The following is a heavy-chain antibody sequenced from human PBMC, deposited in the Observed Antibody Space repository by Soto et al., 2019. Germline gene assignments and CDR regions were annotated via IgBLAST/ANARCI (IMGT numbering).Heavy chain of an antibody. CDR1: GGTFSSYA. V-gene: IGHV1-69*01. Sequence: QVQLVQSGAEVKKPGSSVKVSCKASGGTFSSYAISWVRQAPGQGLEWMGGIIPIFGTANYAQQFQGRVTITADESTSTAYMELSSPRSEDTAGYYCASASWCVPAAKHPGRISSYYYYGMDVWGQGTTVTVSS. J-gene: IGHJ6*02. CDR3: ASASWCVPAAKHPGRISSYYYYGMDV. D-gene: IGHD2-15*01. CDR2: IIPIFGTA.